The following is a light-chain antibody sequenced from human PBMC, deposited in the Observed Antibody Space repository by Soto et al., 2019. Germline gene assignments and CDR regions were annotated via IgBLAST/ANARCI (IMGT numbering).Light chain of an antibody. CDR3: QQYNNWPPT. J-gene: IGKJ2*01. V-gene: IGKV3-15*01. Sequence: EIVMTQSPATLSVSTGERATLSCRASQRVSSNLAWYQQKPGQAPRLLIYGASTRATGIPARFSGSGSGTEFTLTISSLQSEDSAGYYCQQYNNWPPTFGQGTKREIK. CDR1: QRVSSN. CDR2: GAS.